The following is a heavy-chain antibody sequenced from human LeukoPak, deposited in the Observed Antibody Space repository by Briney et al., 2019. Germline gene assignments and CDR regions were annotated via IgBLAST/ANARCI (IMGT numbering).Heavy chain of an antibody. D-gene: IGHD2-15*01. Sequence: GGSLRLSCAGSGFSFSSYGMHWVRQAPGKGLEWMAFIRSDGSNKYYADSVKGRFTISRDNSKNTLYLQMNSLRAEDTAVYYCARAGWYTLDNWGQGTLVTVSS. V-gene: IGHV3-30*02. CDR1: GFSFSSYG. CDR3: ARAGWYTLDN. J-gene: IGHJ4*02. CDR2: IRSDGSNK.